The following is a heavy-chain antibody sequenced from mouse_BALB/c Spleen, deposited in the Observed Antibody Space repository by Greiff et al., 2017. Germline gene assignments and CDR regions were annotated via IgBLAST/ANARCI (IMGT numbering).Heavy chain of an antibody. V-gene: IGHV1-9*01. Sequence: QVQLKESGAELMKPGASVKISCKATGYTFSSYWIEWVKQRPGHGLEWIGEILPGSGSTNYNEKFKGKATFTADTSSNTAYMQLSSLTSEDSAVYYCAREDGYPFAYWGQGTLVTVSA. CDR3: AREDGYPFAY. CDR2: ILPGSGST. J-gene: IGHJ3*01. D-gene: IGHD2-3*01. CDR1: GYTFSSYW.